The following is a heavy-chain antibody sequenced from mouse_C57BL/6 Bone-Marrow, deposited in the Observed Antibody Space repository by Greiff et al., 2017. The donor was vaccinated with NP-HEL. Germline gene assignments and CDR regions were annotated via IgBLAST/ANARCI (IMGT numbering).Heavy chain of an antibody. Sequence: DVMLVESGGDLVKPGGSLKLSCAASGFTFSSYGMSWVRQTPDKRLEWVANISSGGSYTYYPDSVKGRFTISRDNAKNTLYLQMSSLKSEDTAMYYCARPLRGAYWGQGTLVTVSA. CDR1: GFTFSSYG. J-gene: IGHJ3*01. CDR3: ARPLRGAY. V-gene: IGHV5-6*02. CDR2: ISSGGSYT.